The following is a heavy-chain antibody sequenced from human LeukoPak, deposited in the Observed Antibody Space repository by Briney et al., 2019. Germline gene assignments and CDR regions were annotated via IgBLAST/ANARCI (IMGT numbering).Heavy chain of an antibody. Sequence: ASVKVSCKASGYTFTSYGISWVRQAPGQGLEWMGWISAYNGNTNYAQKLQGRVTMTTDTSTSTAYMELRSLRAEDTAVYYCAKRGRWLQSGTYYYYYMDVWGKGTTVTISS. V-gene: IGHV1-18*01. J-gene: IGHJ6*03. CDR1: GYTFTSYG. D-gene: IGHD5-24*01. CDR3: AKRGRWLQSGTYYYYYMDV. CDR2: ISAYNGNT.